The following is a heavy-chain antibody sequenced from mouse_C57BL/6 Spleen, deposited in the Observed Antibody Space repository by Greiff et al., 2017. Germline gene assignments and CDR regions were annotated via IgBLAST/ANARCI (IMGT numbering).Heavy chain of an antibody. CDR2: ISNLAYSI. J-gene: IGHJ4*01. Sequence: EVKVVESGGGLVQPGGSLKLSCAASGFTFSDYGMAWVRQAPRKGPEWVAFISNLAYSIYYADTVTGRFTISRENAKNNLYLEMSSLRSEDTAMYYCARHGIDYAMDYWGQGTSVTGSS. V-gene: IGHV5-15*01. CDR3: ARHGIDYAMDY. CDR1: GFTFSDYG.